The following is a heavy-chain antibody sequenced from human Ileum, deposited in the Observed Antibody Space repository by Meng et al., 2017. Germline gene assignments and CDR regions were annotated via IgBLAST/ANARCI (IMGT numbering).Heavy chain of an antibody. CDR2: ISSSSSYI. CDR1: GFTFSSYS. V-gene: IGHV3-21*01. J-gene: IGHJ5*02. Sequence: EVQLVESVGDLVKPGGSLRLSCAASGFTFSSYSMNWVRQAPGKGLDWVSSISSSSSYIYYADSLKGRFTISRDNAKNPLYLQMNSLRAEDTAVYYCARERQDNRWFDPWGQGTLVTVSS. D-gene: IGHD1-1*01. CDR3: ARERQDNRWFDP.